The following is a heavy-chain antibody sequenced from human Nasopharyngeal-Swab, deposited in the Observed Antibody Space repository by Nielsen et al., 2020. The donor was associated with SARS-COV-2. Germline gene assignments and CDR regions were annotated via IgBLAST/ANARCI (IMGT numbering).Heavy chain of an antibody. V-gene: IGHV1-69*13. CDR2: IIPIFGTA. Sequence: FSVKVSCKASGGTFSSYAISWVRQAPGQGLEWMGGIIPIFGTANYAQKFQGRVTITADESTSTAYMELSSLRSEDTAVYYCARALTIFGVATQPYYYMDVWGKGTTVTVSS. D-gene: IGHD3-3*01. CDR3: ARALTIFGVATQPYYYMDV. J-gene: IGHJ6*03. CDR1: GGTFSSYA.